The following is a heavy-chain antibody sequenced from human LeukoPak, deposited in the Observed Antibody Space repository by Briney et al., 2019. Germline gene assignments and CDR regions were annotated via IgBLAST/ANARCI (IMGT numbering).Heavy chain of an antibody. CDR3: ARAPPDSSGYYYVWYFDY. Sequence: ASVKVSCKASGYTFTGYYMHWVRQAPGQGLEWMGWISAYNGNTKYAQKFQGRVTMTTDTSTSTAYMELRSLRSDDTAVYYCARAPPDSSGYYYVWYFDYWGQGTLVTVSS. J-gene: IGHJ4*02. V-gene: IGHV1-18*04. CDR2: ISAYNGNT. CDR1: GYTFTGYY. D-gene: IGHD3-22*01.